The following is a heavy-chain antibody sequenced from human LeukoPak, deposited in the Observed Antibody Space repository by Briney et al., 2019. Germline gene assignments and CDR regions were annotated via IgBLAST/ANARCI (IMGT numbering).Heavy chain of an antibody. CDR2: INHSGST. CDR3: ARAPRGFDY. Sequence: PSETLSLTCTVSGGSISSYYWSWIRQPPGKGLEWIGEINHSGSTNYNPSLKSRVTISVDTSKNQFSLKLSSVTAADTAVYYCARAPRGFDYWGQGTLVTVSS. J-gene: IGHJ4*02. V-gene: IGHV4-34*01. CDR1: GGSISSYY. D-gene: IGHD3-10*01.